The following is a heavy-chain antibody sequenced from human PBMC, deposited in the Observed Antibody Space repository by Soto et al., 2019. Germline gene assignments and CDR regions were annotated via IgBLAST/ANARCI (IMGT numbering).Heavy chain of an antibody. D-gene: IGHD6-13*01. CDR1: GGTFSSYA. CDR2: IIPIFGTA. J-gene: IGHJ5*02. V-gene: IGHV1-69*05. Sequence: ASVKVSCKASGGTFSSYAISWVRQAPGQGLEWMGGIIPIFGTANYAQKFQGRVTMTRDKSTSTAYMELSSLRSEDTAVYYCARDIGAAAAGNWFDPWGQGTLVTVSS. CDR3: ARDIGAAAAGNWFDP.